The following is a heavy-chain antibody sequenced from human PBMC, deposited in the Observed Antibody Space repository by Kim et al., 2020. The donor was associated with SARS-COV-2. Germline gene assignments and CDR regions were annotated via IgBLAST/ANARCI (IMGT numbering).Heavy chain of an antibody. Sequence: ASVKVSCKASGYTFTNYFIHWVRQAPGQGLEWMGIINPSDVSTNYAQKFQGRVTMSRDTSMSTAYMELSSLRSEDTAVYYCARDPHYMTTVTTTDYYFDYWGQGTLVTVSS. V-gene: IGHV1-46*01. D-gene: IGHD4-17*01. J-gene: IGHJ4*02. CDR1: GYTFTNYF. CDR2: INPSDVST. CDR3: ARDPHYMTTVTTTDYYFDY.